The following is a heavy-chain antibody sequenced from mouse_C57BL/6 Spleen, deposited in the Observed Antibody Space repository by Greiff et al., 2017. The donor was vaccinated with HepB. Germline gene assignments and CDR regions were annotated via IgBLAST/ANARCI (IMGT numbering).Heavy chain of an antibody. CDR3: AVLLSTTVVEWYFDV. CDR1: GYTFTSYG. J-gene: IGHJ1*03. V-gene: IGHV1-81*01. Sequence: QVQLKQSGAELARPGASVKLSCKASGYTFTSYGISWVKQRTGQGLEWIGEIYPRSGNTYYNEKFKGKATLTADKSSSTTYMELRSLTSEDSAVYFCAVLLSTTVVEWYFDVWGTGTTVTVSS. CDR2: IYPRSGNT. D-gene: IGHD1-1*01.